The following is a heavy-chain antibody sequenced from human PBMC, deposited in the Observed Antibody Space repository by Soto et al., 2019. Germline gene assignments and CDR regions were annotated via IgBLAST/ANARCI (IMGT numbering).Heavy chain of an antibody. Sequence: QVQLVQSGAEVKKPGSSVKVSCKASGGTFSSYAISWVRQAPGQGLEWMGGIIPIFGTANYAQKFQGRVTITADESTSTAYMELSSLRSEDTAVYYSARTRYYGSGSYYNPFDYWGQGTLVTVSS. CDR3: ARTRYYGSGSYYNPFDY. CDR2: IIPIFGTA. CDR1: GGTFSSYA. J-gene: IGHJ4*02. V-gene: IGHV1-69*01. D-gene: IGHD3-10*01.